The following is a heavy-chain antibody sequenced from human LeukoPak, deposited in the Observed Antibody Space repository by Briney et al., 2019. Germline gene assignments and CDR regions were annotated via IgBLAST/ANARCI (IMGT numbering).Heavy chain of an antibody. CDR1: GGSISSYY. J-gene: IGHJ3*02. V-gene: IGHV4-59*08. CDR2: IYYSGST. Sequence: SETLSLTCTVSGGSISSYYWSWIRQPPGKGLEWIGYIYYSGSTNYNPSLKSRVTISVDTSKNQFSLKLSSVTAADTAVYYCARIKRFAFDIWGQGTMVTVSS. CDR3: ARIKRFAFDI.